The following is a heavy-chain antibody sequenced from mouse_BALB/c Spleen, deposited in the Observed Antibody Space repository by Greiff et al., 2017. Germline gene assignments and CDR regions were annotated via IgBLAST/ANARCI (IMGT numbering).Heavy chain of an antibody. J-gene: IGHJ1*01. CDR1: GFAFSSYD. Sequence: EVNVVESGGGLVKPGGSLKLSCAASGFAFSSYDMSWVRQTPEKRLEWVAYISSGGGSTYYPDTVKGRFTISRDNAKNTLYLQMSSLKSEDTAMYYCASFITTAYWYFDVWGAGTTVTVSS. CDR3: ASFITTAYWYFDV. V-gene: IGHV5-12-1*01. D-gene: IGHD1-2*01. CDR2: ISSGGGST.